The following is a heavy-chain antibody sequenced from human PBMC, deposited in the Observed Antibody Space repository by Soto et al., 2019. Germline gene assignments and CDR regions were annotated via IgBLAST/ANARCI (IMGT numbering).Heavy chain of an antibody. V-gene: IGHV4-61*05. J-gene: IGHJ5*02. CDR3: ARASTVTTRGSRNNWFDP. CDR2: IYYAGST. D-gene: IGHD4-17*01. Sequence: ASETLSLTCTVSGGSISSDSYYWGWIRQPPGRGLEWNGFIYYAGSTKYNPSLNSRVTISVDTSKNQFSLTVTSVTAADTAVYYCARASTVTTRGSRNNWFDPWGQGTLVTVSS. CDR1: GGSISSDSYY.